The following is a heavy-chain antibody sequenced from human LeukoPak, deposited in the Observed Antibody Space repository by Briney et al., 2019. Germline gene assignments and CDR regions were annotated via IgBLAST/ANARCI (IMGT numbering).Heavy chain of an antibody. V-gene: IGHV3-23*01. Sequence: PGGSLRLSCAASGFTFSNYGMSWVRQAPGKGLEWVATIGKNQYYADSVKGRFTISKDNSKNMMYLQMDSLGVDDTAIYYCAKGSNGDYDNWGQGTLVTVSS. CDR1: GFTFSNYG. J-gene: IGHJ4*02. CDR3: AKGSNGDYDN. D-gene: IGHD4-17*01. CDR2: IGKNQ.